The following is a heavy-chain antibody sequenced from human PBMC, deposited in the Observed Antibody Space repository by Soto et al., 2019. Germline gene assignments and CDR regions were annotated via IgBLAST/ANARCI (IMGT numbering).Heavy chain of an antibody. Sequence: SVKVSCKASGGTFSSYAISWVRQAPGQGLEWMGGIIPIFGTANYAQKFQGRVTITADESTSTAYMELSSLRSEDTAVYYCAREHNYYDSSGYYDLDYWGQGTLVTVSS. CDR2: IIPIFGTA. CDR3: AREHNYYDSSGYYDLDY. D-gene: IGHD3-22*01. J-gene: IGHJ4*02. V-gene: IGHV1-69*13. CDR1: GGTFSSYA.